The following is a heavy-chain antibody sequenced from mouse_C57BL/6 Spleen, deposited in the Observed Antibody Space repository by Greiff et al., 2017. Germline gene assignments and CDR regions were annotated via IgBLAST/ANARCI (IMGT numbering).Heavy chain of an antibody. CDR2: IYPRSGNT. J-gene: IGHJ3*01. D-gene: IGHD2-4*01. CDR3: ARDDYDPAWFAY. V-gene: IGHV1-81*01. Sequence: QVHLKESGAELARPGASVKLSCKASGYTFTSYGISWVKQRTGQGLEWIGEIYPRSGNTYYNEKFKGKATLTADKSSSTAYMELRSLTSEDSAVYFCARDDYDPAWFAYWGQGTLVTVSA. CDR1: GYTFTSYG.